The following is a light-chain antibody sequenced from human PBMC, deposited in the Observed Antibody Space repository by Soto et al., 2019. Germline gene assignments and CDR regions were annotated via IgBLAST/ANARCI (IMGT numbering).Light chain of an antibody. CDR2: AAS. Sequence: DIQMTQSPSSLSASVGDSVTISCRASQSISRYLNWYQQKPGKAPKLLIYAASSLQSGVPSRFSGSGSGTDFTLTISSLQPEDFATYYCQQYDNLPLTFGGGTKVDIK. CDR1: QSISRY. V-gene: IGKV1-39*01. J-gene: IGKJ4*01. CDR3: QQYDNLPLT.